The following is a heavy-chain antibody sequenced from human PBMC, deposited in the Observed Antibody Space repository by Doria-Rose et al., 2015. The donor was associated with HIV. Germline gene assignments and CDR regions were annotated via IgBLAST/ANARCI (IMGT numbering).Heavy chain of an antibody. CDR3: ARFRPSRGIYYSLDV. Sequence: YYWNWIRQPPGKGLEWIGYIYSSGSTHYNSSLKSRVTISIDTSKNQFSLKLSSVTAADTAVYYCARFRPSRGIYYSLDVWGKGTTATVSS. V-gene: IGHV4-4*09. D-gene: IGHD3-10*01. CDR2: IYSSGST. J-gene: IGHJ6*03. CDR1: YY.